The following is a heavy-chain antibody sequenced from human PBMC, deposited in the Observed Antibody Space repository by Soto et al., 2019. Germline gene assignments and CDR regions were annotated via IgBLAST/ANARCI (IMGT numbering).Heavy chain of an antibody. V-gene: IGHV3-23*01. CDR3: TTDSRPEYNWNDYYYFDY. Sequence: GGSLRLSCAASGFTFSSYAMSWVRQAPGKGLEWVSAISGSGGSTYYADSVKGRFTISRDNSKNTLYLQMNSLRAEDTAVYYCTTDSRPEYNWNDYYYFDYWGQGTLVTVSS. J-gene: IGHJ4*02. CDR2: ISGSGGST. D-gene: IGHD1-20*01. CDR1: GFTFSSYA.